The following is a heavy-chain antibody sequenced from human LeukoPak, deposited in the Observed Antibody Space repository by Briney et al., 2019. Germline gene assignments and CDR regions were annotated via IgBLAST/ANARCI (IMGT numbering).Heavy chain of an antibody. D-gene: IGHD3-3*01. V-gene: IGHV3-48*03. J-gene: IGHJ4*02. Sequence: GGSLRLSCAASGFTFSSYEMNWVRQAPGKGLEWVSYISSSGSTIYYADSVKGRFTISRDNAKNSLYLQMNSLRAEDTAVYYCARDQYYDFWSGPNVFDYWGQGTLVTVSS. CDR1: GFTFSSYE. CDR2: ISSSGSTI. CDR3: ARDQYYDFWSGPNVFDY.